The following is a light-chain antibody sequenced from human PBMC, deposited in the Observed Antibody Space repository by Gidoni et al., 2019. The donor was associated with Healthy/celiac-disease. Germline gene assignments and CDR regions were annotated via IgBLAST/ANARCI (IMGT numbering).Light chain of an antibody. V-gene: IGKV3-11*01. Sequence: EMVLTQSPATLSVSPGDRATLPCRPSQSVSSYLSWYQQKPAQAPRLLIYDASNRATGIPARFSGSGSGTDFTLTISSLEPEDFAVYYCQQRSNRPRCSFXXXTKLEIK. CDR1: QSVSSY. J-gene: IGKJ2*04. CDR2: DAS. CDR3: QQRSNRPRCS.